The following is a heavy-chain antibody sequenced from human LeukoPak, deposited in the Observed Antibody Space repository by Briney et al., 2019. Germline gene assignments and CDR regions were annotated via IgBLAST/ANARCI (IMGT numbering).Heavy chain of an antibody. D-gene: IGHD4-17*01. V-gene: IGHV3-49*04. Sequence: PGGSLRLSCTASGFTFGDYAMSWVRQALRKGVEWVGFIRSKAYGGTTEYAASVKGRFTISRDDSKSIAYLQMNSLKTEDTAVYYCTRAPYGDSFDYWGQGTLVTVSS. CDR3: TRAPYGDSFDY. J-gene: IGHJ4*02. CDR2: IRSKAYGGTT. CDR1: GFTFGDYA.